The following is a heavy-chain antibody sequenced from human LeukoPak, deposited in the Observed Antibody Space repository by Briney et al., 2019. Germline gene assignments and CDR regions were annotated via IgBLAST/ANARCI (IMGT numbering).Heavy chain of an antibody. CDR2: IRYDGTNK. V-gene: IGHV3-30*02. Sequence: GGSLRLSCAASGFTFSTYGIHSVRQAPGKGLEWVAFIRYDGTNKWYANSVKGRFTISRDNSKNMLYLQMNSLRAEDTAVYHCAKDRNYGDYPSAYYYYMDVWGKGTTVTVSS. CDR3: AKDRNYGDYPSAYYYYMDV. CDR1: GFTFSTYG. D-gene: IGHD4-17*01. J-gene: IGHJ6*03.